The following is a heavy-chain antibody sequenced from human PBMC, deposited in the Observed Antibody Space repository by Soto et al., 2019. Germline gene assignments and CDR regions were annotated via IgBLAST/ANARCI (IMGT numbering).Heavy chain of an antibody. CDR3: ARDKITGLFDY. D-gene: IGHD2-8*02. V-gene: IGHV4-34*01. J-gene: IGHJ4*02. CDR2: INHSGST. Sequence: QVQLQQWGAGLLKPSETLSLTCAVYGGSFSGYYWTWIRQPPGTGLEWIGEINHSGSTNYNPSLESRVTISVDTSKNQFSLKLTSGTAADSAVYDCARDKITGLFDYWGQGTLVTVSP. CDR1: GGSFSGYY.